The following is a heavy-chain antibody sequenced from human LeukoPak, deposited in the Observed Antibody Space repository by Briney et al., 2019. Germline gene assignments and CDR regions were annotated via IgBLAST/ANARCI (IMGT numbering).Heavy chain of an antibody. CDR2: IHYSGNT. CDR1: VGSISGYY. CDR3: ARGGGYASPIGY. V-gene: IGHV4-59*01. D-gene: IGHD5-12*01. J-gene: IGHJ4*02. Sequence: PSETLSLTCTVSVGSISGYYWNWIRQPPGKGLEWIGHIHYSGNTNYNPSLKSRVTISVDTSKNQFSLKLSSVTAADTAVYYCARGGGYASPIGYWGQGALVTVSS.